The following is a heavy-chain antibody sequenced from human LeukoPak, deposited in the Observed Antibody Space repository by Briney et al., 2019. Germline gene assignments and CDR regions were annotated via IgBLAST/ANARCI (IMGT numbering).Heavy chain of an antibody. J-gene: IGHJ4*02. CDR1: GFTFSTYA. D-gene: IGHD5-18*01. Sequence: GGSLRLSCAASGFTFSTYAMHWVRQAPGKGLEWVAVIWYDGSNKYYADSVKGRSTISRDNSKNTLFLQMNSLRAEDTAVYYCARAQLEQLWLLFDYWGQGTLVTVSS. V-gene: IGHV3-33*01. CDR3: ARAQLEQLWLLFDY. CDR2: IWYDGSNK.